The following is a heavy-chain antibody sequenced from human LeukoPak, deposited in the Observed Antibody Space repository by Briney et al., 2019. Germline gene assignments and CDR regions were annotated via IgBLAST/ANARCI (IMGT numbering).Heavy chain of an antibody. CDR3: ARDYSGYPELWGFDY. V-gene: IGHV1-2*02. J-gene: IGHJ4*02. CDR2: IDPQNGAT. D-gene: IGHD5-12*01. Sequence: ASVKVSCKASGYTFTGYYIHWVRQAPGQGLEWMGWIDPQNGATSYAQTFQGRVTMSRDTSINTAYMDLTSLIFDDTAVYFCARDYSGYPELWGFDYWGQGTPVTVSS. CDR1: GYTFTGYY.